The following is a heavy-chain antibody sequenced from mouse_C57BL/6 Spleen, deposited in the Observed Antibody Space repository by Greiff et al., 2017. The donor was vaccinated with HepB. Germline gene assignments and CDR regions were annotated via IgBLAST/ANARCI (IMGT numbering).Heavy chain of an antibody. Sequence: EVKLQESGGGLVQPGGSLSLSCAASGFTFTDYYMSWVRQPPGKALEWLGFIRNKANGYTTEYSASVKGRFTISRDNSQSILYLQMNALRAEDSATYYCARYTPWLVLAYWGQGTLVTVSA. J-gene: IGHJ3*01. V-gene: IGHV7-3*01. CDR2: IRNKANGYTT. CDR1: GFTFTDYY. CDR3: ARYTPWLVLAY.